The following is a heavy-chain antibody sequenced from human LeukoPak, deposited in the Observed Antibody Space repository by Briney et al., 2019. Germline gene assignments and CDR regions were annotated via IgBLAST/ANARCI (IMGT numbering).Heavy chain of an antibody. J-gene: IGHJ6*03. CDR1: GFTFSSCS. CDR3: ARGWDIVLVVYAYMDV. D-gene: IGHD2-8*02. CDR2: ISSSSSYI. V-gene: IGHV3-21*01. Sequence: GGSLRLSCAASGFTFSSCSMNWVRQAPGKGLEWVSSISSSSSYIYYADSVKGRFTISRDNAKNSLYLQMNSLRAEDTAVYYCARGWDIVLVVYAYMDVWGKGTTVTVSS.